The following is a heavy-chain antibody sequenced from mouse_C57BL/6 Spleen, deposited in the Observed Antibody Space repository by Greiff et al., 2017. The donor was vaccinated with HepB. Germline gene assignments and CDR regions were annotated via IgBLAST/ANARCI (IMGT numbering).Heavy chain of an antibody. CDR2: IDPENGDT. Sequence: EVQGVESGAELVRPGASVKLSCTASGFNIKDDYMHWVKQRPEQGLEWIGWIDPENGDTEYASKFQGKATITADTSSNTAYLQLSSLTSEDTAVYYCTTGSSNYFYAMDYWGQGTSVTVSS. CDR3: TTGSSNYFYAMDY. J-gene: IGHJ4*01. CDR1: GFNIKDDY. D-gene: IGHD2-5*01. V-gene: IGHV14-4*01.